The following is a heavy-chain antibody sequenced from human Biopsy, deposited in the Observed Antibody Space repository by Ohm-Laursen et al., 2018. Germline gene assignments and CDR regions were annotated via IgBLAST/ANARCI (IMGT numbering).Heavy chain of an antibody. CDR3: VKQWGGYNFDS. Sequence: SLRLSCAASGFTFDDYAMNWVRQAPDKGLEWVAHIDVSDYNTYYADSVRGRFTISRDNSKQMVHLEINSLTADDTAVYYCVKQWGGYNFDSWGQGTLVTVSS. V-gene: IGHV3-23*01. CDR2: IDVSDYNT. J-gene: IGHJ5*01. CDR1: GFTFDDYA. D-gene: IGHD1-14*01.